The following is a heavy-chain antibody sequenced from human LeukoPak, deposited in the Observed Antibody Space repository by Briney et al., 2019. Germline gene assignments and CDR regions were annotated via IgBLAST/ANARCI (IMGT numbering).Heavy chain of an antibody. CDR1: GYTFTSNY. J-gene: IGHJ4*02. CDR3: ARDQEGFDY. V-gene: IGHV1-46*01. Sequence: ASVKVSCKASGYTFTSNYIHWVRQAPGQGLVWMGMIYPRGGSTSYAQKFQGRVTVTRDTSTSTVHMELSGLRSEDTAVYYCARDQEGFDYWGQGTLVTVSS. CDR2: IYPRGGST.